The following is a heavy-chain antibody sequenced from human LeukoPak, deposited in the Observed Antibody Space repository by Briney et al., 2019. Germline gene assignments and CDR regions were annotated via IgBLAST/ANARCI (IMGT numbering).Heavy chain of an antibody. Sequence: GGSLSLSCAASGFTFSDYYMSWIRKAPGKGLEWVSYISSSSSYTNYADSVKGRFTISRDNAKNSLYLQMNSLRAEDTAVYYCARGGGYDSNPDYWGQGTLVTVSS. J-gene: IGHJ4*02. CDR1: GFTFSDYY. V-gene: IGHV3-11*06. CDR3: ARGGGYDSNPDY. CDR2: ISSSSSYT. D-gene: IGHD5-12*01.